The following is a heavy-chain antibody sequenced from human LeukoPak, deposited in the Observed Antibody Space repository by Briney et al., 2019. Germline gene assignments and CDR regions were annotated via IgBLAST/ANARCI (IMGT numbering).Heavy chain of an antibody. CDR1: GGTFSSYA. CDR3: ARVRGGIVATIFDY. J-gene: IGHJ4*02. V-gene: IGHV1-69*13. Sequence: ASVKVSCKASGGTFSSYAISWVRQDPGQGLEWMGGIIPIFGTANYAQKFQGRVTITADESTSTAYMELSSLRSEDTAVYYCARVRGGIVATIFDYWGQGTLVTVSS. D-gene: IGHD5-12*01. CDR2: IIPIFGTA.